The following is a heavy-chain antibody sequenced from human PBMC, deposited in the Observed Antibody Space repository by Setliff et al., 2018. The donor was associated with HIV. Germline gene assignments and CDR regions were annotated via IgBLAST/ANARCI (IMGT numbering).Heavy chain of an antibody. CDR3: VRVPDY. CDR1: GGSISSGNYY. Sequence: SETLSLTCTVSGGSISSGNYYWGWIRQPPGKGLEWIGSIYHSGSAIYNPSLNSRVIISADRSKNQFSLKVNSVTAADTAVYYCVRVPDYWGPGTLVTVSS. V-gene: IGHV4-39*07. CDR2: IYHSGSA. J-gene: IGHJ4*02.